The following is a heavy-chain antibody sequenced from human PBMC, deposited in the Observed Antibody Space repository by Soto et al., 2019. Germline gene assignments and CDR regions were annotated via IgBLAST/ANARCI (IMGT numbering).Heavy chain of an antibody. CDR3: ARDPISSGSGTYFDS. D-gene: IGHD3-10*01. V-gene: IGHV4-31*03. CDR2: IYYSGRT. J-gene: IGHJ4*02. Sequence: QVQLQESGPGLVKPSQTLSLTCTVSGGSISSDDYYWSWIRQHPGKGLEWIGYIYYSGRTYYNPSLKSRVTISVDTPKNRFSLRLSSVTAADTALYYCARDPISSGSGTYFDSWGQGILVTVSS. CDR1: GGSISSDDYY.